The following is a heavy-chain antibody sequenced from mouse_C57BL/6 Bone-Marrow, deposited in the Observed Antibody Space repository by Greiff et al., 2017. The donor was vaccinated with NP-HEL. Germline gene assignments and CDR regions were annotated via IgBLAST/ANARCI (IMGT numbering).Heavy chain of an antibody. CDR2: IFPGSGST. V-gene: IGHV1-75*01. CDR3: ADYYGSSYWYFDV. J-gene: IGHJ1*03. D-gene: IGHD1-1*01. CDR1: GYTFTDYY. Sequence: QVQLQQSGPELVKPGASVKISCKASGYTFTDYYINWVQQRPGQGLEWIGWIFPGSGSTYYNEKFKGKATLTVDKSSSTAYMLLSSLTSEDSAVYFCADYYGSSYWYFDVWGTGTTVTVSS.